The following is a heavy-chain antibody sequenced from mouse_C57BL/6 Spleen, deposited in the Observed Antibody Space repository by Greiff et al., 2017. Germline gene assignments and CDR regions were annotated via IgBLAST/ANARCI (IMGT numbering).Heavy chain of an antibody. J-gene: IGHJ4*01. CDR2: ISSGSSTI. V-gene: IGHV5-17*01. D-gene: IGHD1-1*01. Sequence: EVKLMESGGGLVKPGGSLKLSCAASGFTFSDYGMHWVRQAPEKGLEWVAYISSGSSTIYYADTVKGRFTISRDNAKNPLFLQMTSLRSEDTAMYYCARRYYGSSPMDYWGQGTSVTVSS. CDR3: ARRYYGSSPMDY. CDR1: GFTFSDYG.